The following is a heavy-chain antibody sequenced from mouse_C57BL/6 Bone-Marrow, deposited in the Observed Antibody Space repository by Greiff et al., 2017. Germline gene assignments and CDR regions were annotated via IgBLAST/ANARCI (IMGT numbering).Heavy chain of an antibody. D-gene: IGHD1-1*01. Sequence: EVKLMESGGGLVQPGESLKLSCESNEYEFPSHDMSWVRKTPEKRLELVAAINSDGGSTYYPDTMERRFIISRDNTKKTLYLQMSSLRSEDTALYYCTRSSSPYAMDYWGQGTSVTVSS. CDR2: INSDGGST. CDR1: EYEFPSHD. V-gene: IGHV5-2*01. CDR3: TRSSSPYAMDY. J-gene: IGHJ4*01.